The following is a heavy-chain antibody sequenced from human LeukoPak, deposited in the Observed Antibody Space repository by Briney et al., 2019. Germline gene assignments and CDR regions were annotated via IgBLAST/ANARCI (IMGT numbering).Heavy chain of an antibody. CDR2: MNPNSANI. CDR3: ARRRAGPTFGGVIVGNRSLERYAFDI. CDR1: GYTFTGYD. J-gene: IGHJ3*02. D-gene: IGHD3-16*02. V-gene: IGHV1-8*01. Sequence: ASVKVSCKASGYTFTGYDINWVRQATGQGLEWMGWMNPNSANIGYAQKFQGRVTMTRNTSISTAYMELSSLRSEDTAVYYCARRRAGPTFGGVIVGNRSLERYAFDIWGQGTMVTVSS.